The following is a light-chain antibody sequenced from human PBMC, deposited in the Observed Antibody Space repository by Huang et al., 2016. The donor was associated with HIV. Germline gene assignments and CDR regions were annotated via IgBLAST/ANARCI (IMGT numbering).Light chain of an antibody. J-gene: IGKJ4*01. Sequence: EIMLTQSPGTLSLSPGERATLSCRASQSVSSTYLAWYQQKPGQAPRLLISGASTRDTGIPDRFSGSGSGTDFTLTISRLEPEDFAVYYCQQYGNSLLTFGGGTKVEI. CDR1: QSVSSTY. CDR2: GAS. V-gene: IGKV3-20*01. CDR3: QQYGNSLLT.